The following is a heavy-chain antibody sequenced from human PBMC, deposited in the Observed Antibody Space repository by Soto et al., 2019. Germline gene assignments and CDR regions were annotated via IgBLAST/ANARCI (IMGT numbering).Heavy chain of an antibody. V-gene: IGHV4-59*08. CDR3: ARAKNLDLYYFDY. Sequence: SETLSLTCTASGDSIRGDYWGWIRQPPGKRLEWIAYISYSGTTNYNPSLKSRVTISVDTSKNQFSLKLSSVTAADTAVYYCARAKNLDLYYFDYWGQGTLVTVSS. CDR1: GDSIRGDY. J-gene: IGHJ4*02. CDR2: ISYSGTT.